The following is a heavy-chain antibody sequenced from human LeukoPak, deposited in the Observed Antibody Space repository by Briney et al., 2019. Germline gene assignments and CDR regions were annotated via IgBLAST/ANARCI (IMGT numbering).Heavy chain of an antibody. V-gene: IGHV3-23*01. CDR2: ISGSGGST. CDR1: GFTFSGFA. D-gene: IGHD2-2*01. Sequence: GGSLRLSCAASGFTFSGFAMTWVRQAPGKGLEWVSTISGSGGSTYYADSVKGRFTISRDNSKNTLYLQMNSLRPEDTAVYYCASGPVPAAYMDVWGKGTTVTVSS. J-gene: IGHJ6*03. CDR3: ASGPVPAAYMDV.